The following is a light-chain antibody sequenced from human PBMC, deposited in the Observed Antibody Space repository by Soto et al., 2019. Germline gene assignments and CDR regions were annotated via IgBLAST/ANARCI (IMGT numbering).Light chain of an antibody. CDR1: QSVSSY. J-gene: IGKJ4*01. CDR3: HQYGSLPLT. Sequence: EIVLTQSPGTLSFSPGERATLSCRASQSVSSYLAWYQQKPGQAPRLLIYGASSRATGIPDRFSGSGSGTDFTLTISRLEPEDFAVYYCHQYGSLPLTFGGGTKVDIK. CDR2: GAS. V-gene: IGKV3-20*01.